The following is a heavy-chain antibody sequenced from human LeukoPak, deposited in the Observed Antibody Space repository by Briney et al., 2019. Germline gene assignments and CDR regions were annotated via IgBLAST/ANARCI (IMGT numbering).Heavy chain of an antibody. Sequence: SETLSLTCTVSGGSISSYYWSWIRQPPGKGLEWVGYIYYSGSTNYNPSLKSRVTISVDTSKNQFSLKLSSVTAADTAVYYCARSVVAAAGNFDYWGQGTLVTVSS. V-gene: IGHV4-59*01. D-gene: IGHD6-13*01. CDR1: GGSISSYY. CDR2: IYYSGST. CDR3: ARSVVAAAGNFDY. J-gene: IGHJ4*02.